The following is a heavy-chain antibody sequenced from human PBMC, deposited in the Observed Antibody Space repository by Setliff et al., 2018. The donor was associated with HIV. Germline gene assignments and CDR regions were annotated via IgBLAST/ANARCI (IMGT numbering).Heavy chain of an antibody. CDR2: ISSSSTSI. CDR3: TRDYAYDWNSVMDV. J-gene: IGHJ6*03. CDR1: GFTFSTYS. V-gene: IGHV3-21*01. Sequence: GGSLRLSCAASGFTFSTYSMNWVRQAPGKGLEWVSSISSSSTSIYYADSVKGRFTISRDNAKNSLYLLMNSLRAEDTAVYYCTRDYAYDWNSVMDVWGKGTTVTVSS. D-gene: IGHD1-7*01.